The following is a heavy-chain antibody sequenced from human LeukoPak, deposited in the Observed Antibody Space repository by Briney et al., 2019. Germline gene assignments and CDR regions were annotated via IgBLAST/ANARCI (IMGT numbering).Heavy chain of an antibody. CDR1: GFTFSSYG. J-gene: IGHJ4*02. CDR2: IWYDGSNK. V-gene: IGHV3-33*01. CDR3: AGGSSTMSYYFDL. D-gene: IGHD6-13*01. Sequence: PGRSLRLSCAASGFTFSSYGMHWVRQAPGKGLEWVAVIWYDGSNKYYADSVKGRFTISRDNSKNTLYLQMNSLRAEDTAVYYCAGGSSTMSYYFDLWGQGTLVTVSS.